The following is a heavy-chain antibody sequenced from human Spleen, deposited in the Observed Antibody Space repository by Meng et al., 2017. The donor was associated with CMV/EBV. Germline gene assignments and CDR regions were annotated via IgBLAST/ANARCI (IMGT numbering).Heavy chain of an antibody. V-gene: IGHV3-30-3*01. CDR1: GFTFSSYA. J-gene: IGHJ4*02. CDR2: ISYDGSNK. D-gene: IGHD2-2*01. CDR3: ASGQYQLRDTTRGLSRDY. Sequence: GGSLRLSCAASGFTFSSYAMHWVRQAPGKGLEWVAVISYDGSNKYYADSVKGRFTISRDNSKNTLYLQMNSLRAEDTAVYYCASGQYQLRDTTRGLSRDYWGQGTLVTVSS.